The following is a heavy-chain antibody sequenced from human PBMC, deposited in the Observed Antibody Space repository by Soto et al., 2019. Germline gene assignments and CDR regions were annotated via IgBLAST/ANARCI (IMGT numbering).Heavy chain of an antibody. J-gene: IGHJ4*02. Sequence: QVQLVQSGAEVKKPGSSVKVSCKASGGTFRNYPINWVRQATGQGLEWMGSIIPLTDTPDYAQNIQARLTISADKATSTAYMELSSLSSDDTAMYVCARGPLVVFDYFESWGQGTLVTVSS. V-gene: IGHV1-69*08. CDR3: ARGPLVVFDYFES. CDR1: GGTFRNYP. CDR2: IIPLTDTP.